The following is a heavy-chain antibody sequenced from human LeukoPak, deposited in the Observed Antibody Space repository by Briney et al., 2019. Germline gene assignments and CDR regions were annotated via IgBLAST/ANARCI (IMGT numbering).Heavy chain of an antibody. D-gene: IGHD3-10*01. CDR1: GFTFSSKW. CDR2: IKYDGSEK. V-gene: IGHV3-7*01. Sequence: GGSLRLSCAASGFTFSSKWMSWVRQAPGKGLEWVANIKYDGSEKYYVDSVKGRFTISRDDAKNSLYLQMNSLRAEDTAVYYCARDGSREWPIGYWGQGTLVTVSS. J-gene: IGHJ4*02. CDR3: ARDGSREWPIGY.